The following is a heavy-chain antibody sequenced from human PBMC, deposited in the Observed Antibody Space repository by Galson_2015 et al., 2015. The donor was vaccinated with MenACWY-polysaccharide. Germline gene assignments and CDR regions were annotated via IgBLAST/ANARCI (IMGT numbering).Heavy chain of an antibody. CDR3: AKGLGSFDF. Sequence: SLRLSCAASGFPFSRYAMTWVRQAPGKGLEWVSTVSGTDDNTYYAASVKGRFTISRDNSKNTVYLQMNSPRAEDTAIYYCAKGLGSFDFWGQGTLVTVSS. J-gene: IGHJ4*02. V-gene: IGHV3-23*01. CDR1: GFPFSRYA. D-gene: IGHD3-10*01. CDR2: VSGTDDNT.